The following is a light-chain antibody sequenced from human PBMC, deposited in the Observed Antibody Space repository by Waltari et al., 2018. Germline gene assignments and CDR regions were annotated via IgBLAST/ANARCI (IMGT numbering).Light chain of an antibody. Sequence: SYVLTQPPSVSVAPGETASIICGGDNIGSESVHWYQQRLGQAPVLVLFDAADRPSGISDRFSGFSSENTATLTIRRAEAGDEADYFCQVWHSASNTGVFGTGTKVTIL. V-gene: IGLV3-21*02. CDR3: QVWHSASNTGV. CDR1: NIGSES. J-gene: IGLJ1*01. CDR2: DAA.